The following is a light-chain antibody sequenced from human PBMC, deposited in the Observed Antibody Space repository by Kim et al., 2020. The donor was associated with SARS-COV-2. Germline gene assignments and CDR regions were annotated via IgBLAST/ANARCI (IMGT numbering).Light chain of an antibody. CDR2: ETS. V-gene: IGKV3-11*01. CDR1: QNINKY. CDR3: QQGSNLPPAT. Sequence: SPGDSTTRSSRASQNINKYLAWYQQKPAQAPRLLIYETSNGATGIPARFSGSGSGTDFTLTISSLEPEDFAVYFCQQGSNLPPATFGQGTRLEI. J-gene: IGKJ5*01.